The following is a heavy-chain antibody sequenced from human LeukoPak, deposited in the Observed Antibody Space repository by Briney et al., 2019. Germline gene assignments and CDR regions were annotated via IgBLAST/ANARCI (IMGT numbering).Heavy chain of an antibody. V-gene: IGHV4-39*01. CDR1: GGSISSSSYY. Sequence: SETLSLTCTVSGGSISSSSYYWGWIRQPPGKGLEWIGSIYYSGSTYYNPSLKSRVTISVDTSKNQFSLKLSSVTAADTAVYYCALYYYDSSGYYGGAFDIWGQGTMVTVSS. CDR3: ALYYYDSSGYYGGAFDI. D-gene: IGHD3-22*01. CDR2: IYYSGST. J-gene: IGHJ3*02.